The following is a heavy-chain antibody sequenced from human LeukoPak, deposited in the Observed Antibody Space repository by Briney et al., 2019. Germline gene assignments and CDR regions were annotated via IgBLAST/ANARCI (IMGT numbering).Heavy chain of an antibody. V-gene: IGHV3-23*01. CDR2: ISGSGGST. CDR3: AKAGYSYGYNWFDP. J-gene: IGHJ5*02. D-gene: IGHD5-18*01. CDR1: GFAFSSYA. Sequence: GGSLRLSCAASGFAFSSYAMSWVRQAPGKGLEWVSAISGSGGSTYYADSVKGRFTISRDNSKNTLYLQMNSLRAEDTAVYYCAKAGYSYGYNWFDPWGQGTLVTVSS.